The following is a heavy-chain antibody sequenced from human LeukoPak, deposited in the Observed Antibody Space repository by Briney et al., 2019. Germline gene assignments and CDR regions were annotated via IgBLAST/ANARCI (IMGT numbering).Heavy chain of an antibody. J-gene: IGHJ4*02. Sequence: SETLSLTCTVSGESISGFYWTWIRRPPGKGLEWIGYIYYSGSTNYNPSLKSRVTISVDTSKNQFSLKLSSVTAADTAVYYCAREVYSSSWYNYVFDYWGQGTLVTVSS. CDR3: AREVYSSSWYNYVFDY. CDR1: GESISGFY. D-gene: IGHD6-13*01. V-gene: IGHV4-59*12. CDR2: IYYSGST.